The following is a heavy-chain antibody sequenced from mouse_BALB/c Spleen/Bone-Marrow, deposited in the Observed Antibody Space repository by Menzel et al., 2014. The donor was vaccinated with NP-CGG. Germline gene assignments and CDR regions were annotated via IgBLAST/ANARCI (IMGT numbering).Heavy chain of an antibody. CDR3: ARSRGNYWYFDV. Sequence: VQLQQPGPELVKPGASVKISCKTSGYTFTEYTMHWVKQSHGKSLEWIGGINPNNGGTVYNQKFEDKATLTVDKSSSTAYMEFRSLPSEDSAIYYCARSRGNYWYFDVWGAGTTVTVSS. CDR2: INPNNGGT. V-gene: IGHV1-18*01. CDR1: GYTFTEYT. J-gene: IGHJ1*01. D-gene: IGHD2-1*01.